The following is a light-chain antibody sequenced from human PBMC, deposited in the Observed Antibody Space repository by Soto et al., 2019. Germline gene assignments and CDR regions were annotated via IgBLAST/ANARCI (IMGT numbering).Light chain of an antibody. Sequence: IQMPKYPSTLSGSVGDRVTITCRASQTISSWLAWYQQKPGKAPKLLIYKASTLKSGVPSRFSGSGSGTEFTLTISSLQPDDFATYYCQQYNSYSEAFGQGTKVDIK. CDR1: QTISSW. CDR3: QQYNSYSEA. J-gene: IGKJ1*01. CDR2: KAS. V-gene: IGKV1-5*03.